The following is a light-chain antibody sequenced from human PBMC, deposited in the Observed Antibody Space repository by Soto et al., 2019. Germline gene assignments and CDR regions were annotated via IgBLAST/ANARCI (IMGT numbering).Light chain of an antibody. CDR3: QQYGSSVWT. CDR1: QYINTR. V-gene: IGKV3-20*01. J-gene: IGKJ1*01. Sequence: EIVLTQSPATLSSFPGDRVTLSCRASQYINTRLAWYQHRPGQAPRLLIYQTSIRATGIPDRFSGSGSGTDFTLTISRLEPEDFAVYYCQQYGSSVWTFGQGTKVDIK. CDR2: QTS.